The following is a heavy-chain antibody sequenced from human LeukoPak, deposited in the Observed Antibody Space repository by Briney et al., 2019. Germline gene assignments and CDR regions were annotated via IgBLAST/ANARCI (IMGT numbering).Heavy chain of an antibody. CDR1: CVSVTRGGYY. D-gene: IGHD1-26*01. Sequence: SQTLSVTWNVSCVSVTRGGYYWSWIRAHPRKGLEWIGYIYYSGSTSYNPSLESRVTISVDTSKNQFSLKLSSVTAADTAVYYCARYLGATTRSFDYWGQGTLVTVSS. CDR2: IYYSGST. CDR3: ARYLGATTRSFDY. J-gene: IGHJ4*02. V-gene: IGHV4-31*02.